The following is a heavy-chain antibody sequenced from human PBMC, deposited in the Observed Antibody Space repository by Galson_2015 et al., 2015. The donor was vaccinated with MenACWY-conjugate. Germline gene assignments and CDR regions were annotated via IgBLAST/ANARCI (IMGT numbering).Heavy chain of an antibody. Sequence: QSGAEVKKPGESLKISCKASGYNFITYWIGWVRQVPGKGLEWVGLISPIDSKTRYSPAFEGRVTISADNSITTAYLQWNSLQASDTAMYYCARSPGDYWGQGTRVTVSS. CDR3: ARSPGDY. CDR2: ISPIDSKT. V-gene: IGHV5-51*01. J-gene: IGHJ4*02. CDR1: GYNFITYW.